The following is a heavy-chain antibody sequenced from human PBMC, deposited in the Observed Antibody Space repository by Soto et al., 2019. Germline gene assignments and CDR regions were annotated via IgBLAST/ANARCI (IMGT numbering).Heavy chain of an antibody. CDR2: IIPIFGTA. J-gene: IGHJ4*02. V-gene: IGHV1-69*12. CDR3: AGRSGYYYYFDY. CDR1: GGTFSSYA. D-gene: IGHD3-22*01. Sequence: QVQLVQSGAEVKKPGSSVKVSCKASGGTFSSYAISWVRQAPGQGLEWMGGIIPIFGTANYAQKFQGRVTITADEATSTAYMELSGMRSEDTAVYYCAGRSGYYYYFDYWGQGTLVTVSS.